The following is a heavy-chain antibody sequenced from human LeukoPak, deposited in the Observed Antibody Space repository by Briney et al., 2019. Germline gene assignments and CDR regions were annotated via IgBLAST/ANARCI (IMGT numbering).Heavy chain of an antibody. D-gene: IGHD3-9*01. Sequence: PPETLCLTCTVSGGSISSSGYYWGWIRQPPGKGLEWIGTIYYSGSTDYNPSLKSRVTISVDTSKNQFSLKLSSLTAADTALYYCASYGILTGYRFDYWGQGTLVNLSS. CDR1: GGSISSSGYY. V-gene: IGHV4-39*01. J-gene: IGHJ4*01. CDR3: ASYGILTGYRFDY. CDR2: IYYSGST.